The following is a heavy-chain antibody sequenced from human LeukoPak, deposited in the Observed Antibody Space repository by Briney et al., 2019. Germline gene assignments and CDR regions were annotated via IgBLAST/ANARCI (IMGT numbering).Heavy chain of an antibody. CDR1: GFTFSSYS. V-gene: IGHV3-48*01. CDR3: AIPPSSGLPERFDY. Sequence: GGSLRLSCAASGFTFSSYSMNWVRQAPGKGLEWVSYISSSSSTIYYADSVKGRFTISRDNAKNSLYLQMNSLRAEDTAVYYCAIPPSSGLPERFDYWGQGTLVTVSS. CDR2: ISSSSSTI. D-gene: IGHD6-19*01. J-gene: IGHJ4*02.